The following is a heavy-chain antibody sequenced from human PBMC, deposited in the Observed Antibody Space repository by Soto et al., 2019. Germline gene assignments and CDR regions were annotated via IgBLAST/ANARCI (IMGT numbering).Heavy chain of an antibody. D-gene: IGHD6-19*01. CDR1: GGSVSSGSYY. J-gene: IGHJ6*02. CDR3: ARGIEGWYQGRYYYGMDV. V-gene: IGHV4-61*01. CDR2: IYYSGST. Sequence: QVQLQESGPGLVKPSETLSLTCTVSGGSVSSGSYYWSWIRQPPGKGLEWIGYIYYSGSTNYNPPLTSRVTISVDTSKNQFSLKLSSVPAADTAVYYCARGIEGWYQGRYYYGMDVWGQGTTVTVSS.